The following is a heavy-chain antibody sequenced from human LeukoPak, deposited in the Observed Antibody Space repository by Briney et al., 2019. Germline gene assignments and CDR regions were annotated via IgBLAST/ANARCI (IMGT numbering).Heavy chain of an antibody. J-gene: IGHJ4*02. V-gene: IGHV3-53*01. CDR2: IYSGGST. CDR1: GFTFSSYS. Sequence: GGSLRLSCAASGFTFSSYSMNWVRQAPGKGLEWVSVIYSGGSTYYADSVKGRFTISRDNSKNTLYLQMNSLRAEDTAVYYCARDRRYWGLDYWDQGTLVTVSS. CDR3: ARDRRYWGLDY. D-gene: IGHD7-27*01.